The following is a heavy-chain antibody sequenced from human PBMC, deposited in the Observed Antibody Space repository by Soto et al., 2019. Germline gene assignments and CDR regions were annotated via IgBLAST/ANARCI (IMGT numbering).Heavy chain of an antibody. D-gene: IGHD4-4*01. Sequence: GESLKISCKGSGYSFTSYWIGWVRQMPGKGLEWMGIIYPGDSDTRYSPSFQGQVAISADKSISTAYLQWSSLKASDTAMYYCARQVTVATHLGYYYYGMDVWGQGTTVTAP. CDR2: IYPGDSDT. CDR3: ARQVTVATHLGYYYYGMDV. V-gene: IGHV5-51*01. CDR1: GYSFTSYW. J-gene: IGHJ6*02.